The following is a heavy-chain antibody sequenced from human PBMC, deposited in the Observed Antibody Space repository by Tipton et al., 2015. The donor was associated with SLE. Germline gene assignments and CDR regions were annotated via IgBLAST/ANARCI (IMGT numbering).Heavy chain of an antibody. CDR2: ISASGGST. CDR3: AREGSGTPDY. V-gene: IGHV3-23*04. J-gene: IGHJ4*02. CDR1: GFTVSTNY. D-gene: IGHD1-26*01. Sequence: QLVQSGGGLVQPGGSLRLSCAASGFTVSTNYMSWVRQAPGKGLEWVSGISASGGSTWYADSVKGRFTISRDNSKNTLYLQMNSLRAEDTVVYYCAREGSGTPDYWGQGTLVTVSS.